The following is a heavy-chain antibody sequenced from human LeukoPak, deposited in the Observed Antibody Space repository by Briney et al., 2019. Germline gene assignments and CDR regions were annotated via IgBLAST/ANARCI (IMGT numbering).Heavy chain of an antibody. CDR1: GFTFTKYW. J-gene: IGHJ4*02. CDR3: AREVWGPEY. V-gene: IGHV3-7*01. CDR2: IKQDGSDK. D-gene: IGHD1-14*01. Sequence: GGSLRLSCAASGFTFTKYWMTWVRQAPGKGLEWVGNIKQDGSDKNYMDSVKGRFTISRDNTKNSVYLQMSSLRAEDTAVYYCAREVWGPEYWGQGTLVTVSA.